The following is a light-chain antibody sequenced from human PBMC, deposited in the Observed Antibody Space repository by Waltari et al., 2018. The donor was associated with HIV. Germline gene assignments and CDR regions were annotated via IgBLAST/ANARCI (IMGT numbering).Light chain of an antibody. J-gene: IGLJ1*01. Sequence: QSVLTQPPSASGTPGQRVTISCSGTTSNVGNNFVSWYQQLPGTAPKLLIYRDKRRPSVVPDRFSGSKSVASASLAISGLRSEDEGDYHCATWDVSLGASYVFGAGTKVTVL. CDR1: TSNVGNNF. V-gene: IGLV1-47*01. CDR3: ATWDVSLGASYV. CDR2: RDK.